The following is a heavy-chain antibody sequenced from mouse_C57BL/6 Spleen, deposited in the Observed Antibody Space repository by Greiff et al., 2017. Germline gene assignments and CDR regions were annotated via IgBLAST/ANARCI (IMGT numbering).Heavy chain of an antibody. V-gene: IGHV1-58*01. D-gene: IGHD1-1*01. CDR1: GYTFTSYG. CDR3: ARFDYGSNSDY. Sequence: EVKLVESGAELVRPGSSVKMSCKPSGYTFTSYGINWVKQRPGQGLEWIGYIYIGNGYTEYNEKFKGKATLTSDTSSSTAYMQLSSLTSEDSAIYFCARFDYGSNSDYWGQGTTLTVSS. J-gene: IGHJ2*01. CDR2: IYIGNGYT.